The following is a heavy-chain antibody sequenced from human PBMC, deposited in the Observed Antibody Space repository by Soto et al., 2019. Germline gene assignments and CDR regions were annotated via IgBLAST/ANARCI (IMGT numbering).Heavy chain of an antibody. V-gene: IGHV4-30-2*01. CDR3: ARSMTTVTTNDY. Sequence: TLSLTSAVSGGSISSGGYSWSWIRQPPGKGLEWIGYIYHSGSTYYNPSLKSRVTISVDRSKNQFSLKLSSVTAADTAVYYCARSMTTVTTNDYWGQGSLVTVSS. CDR1: GGSISSGGYS. CDR2: IYHSGST. D-gene: IGHD4-17*01. J-gene: IGHJ4*02.